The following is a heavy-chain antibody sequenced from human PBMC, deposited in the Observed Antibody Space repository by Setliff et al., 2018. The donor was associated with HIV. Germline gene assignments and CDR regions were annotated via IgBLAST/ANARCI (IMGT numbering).Heavy chain of an antibody. Sequence: PSETLSLTCSVSGGSTTSGGYYWSWIRQHPGKGLEYIGYIYYSGSTYYNPSLKSRVTMSIDTSTQQFFLNVTSVTAADTALYYCARQKYWSGYYGEGYYYYMDVWGKGTTVTVSS. D-gene: IGHD3-3*01. V-gene: IGHV4-31*03. J-gene: IGHJ6*03. CDR2: IYYSGST. CDR3: ARQKYWSGYYGEGYYYYMDV. CDR1: GGSTTSGGYY.